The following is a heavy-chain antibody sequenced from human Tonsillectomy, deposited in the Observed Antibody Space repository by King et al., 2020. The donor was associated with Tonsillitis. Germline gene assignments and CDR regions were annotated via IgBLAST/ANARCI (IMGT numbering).Heavy chain of an antibody. D-gene: IGHD4-17*01. CDR1: GFSFSSYA. Sequence: EVQLVESGGGLVQPGGSLRLSCTASGFSFSSYAMHWVXXAPGKGXXXVXXXXXXXXXXYXPXXVXXRFXISRDXSKNTLYLQMGSXXAEDMAIYYCARSLRTVTTVRYFDSWGQGTLVTVSS. CDR2: XXXXXXXX. V-gene: IGHV3-64*01. J-gene: IGHJ4*02. CDR3: ARSLRTVTTVRYFDS.